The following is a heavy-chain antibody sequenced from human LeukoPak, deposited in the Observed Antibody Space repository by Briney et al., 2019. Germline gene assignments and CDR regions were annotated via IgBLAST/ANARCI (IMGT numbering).Heavy chain of an antibody. D-gene: IGHD2-21*02. CDR3: ARGDDFSGDH. Sequence: GGSLGLSCAASGFTFSTYWMSWVRQAPGKGLEWVANIHPDGNEKYHVDFVEGRFTISRDNTENSLYLQMNTLRPEDTAVYYCARGDDFSGDHWGQGTLVTVSS. CDR1: GFTFSTYW. CDR2: IHPDGNEK. J-gene: IGHJ4*02. V-gene: IGHV3-7*04.